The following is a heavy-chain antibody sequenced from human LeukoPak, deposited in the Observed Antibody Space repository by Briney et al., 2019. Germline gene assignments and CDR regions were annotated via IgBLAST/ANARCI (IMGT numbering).Heavy chain of an antibody. CDR2: ISAYNGNT. J-gene: IGHJ3*02. Sequence: ASGKVSCKASGYTFTGYYMHWVRQAPGQGLEWMGWISAYNGNTNYAQKLQGRVTMTTDTSTSIAYMELRSLRSDDTAVYYCAREGYSGYGRGAFDIWGQGTMVTVSS. CDR3: AREGYSGYGRGAFDI. V-gene: IGHV1-18*04. D-gene: IGHD5-12*01. CDR1: GYTFTGYY.